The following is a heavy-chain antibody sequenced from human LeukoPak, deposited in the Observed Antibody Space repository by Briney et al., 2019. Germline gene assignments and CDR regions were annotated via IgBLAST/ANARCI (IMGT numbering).Heavy chain of an antibody. D-gene: IGHD3-10*01. Sequence: GGSLRLSCAASGFRFSDCTMSWLRQAPGEGLQWVSAITPNGGFATYAESVKGRFIISRDNSRNTLYLQMNSLRAEDTAVYYCAKPHASGIYLPYDTWGQGTPVTVSS. CDR1: GFRFSDCT. V-gene: IGHV3-23*01. CDR3: AKPHASGIYLPYDT. J-gene: IGHJ5*02. CDR2: ITPNGGFA.